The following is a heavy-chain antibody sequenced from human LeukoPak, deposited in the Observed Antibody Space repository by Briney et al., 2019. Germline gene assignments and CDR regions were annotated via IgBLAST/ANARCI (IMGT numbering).Heavy chain of an antibody. J-gene: IGHJ5*02. CDR2: IYYSGST. CDR3: ARAIVGATWFDP. V-gene: IGHV4-59*08. CDR1: GGSISSYY. Sequence: SETLSLTCTVSGGSISSYYWSWIRQPPGKGLEWIGYIYYSGSTNYNPSLKSRVTISVDTSKNQFSLKLSSVTAADTAVYYCARAIVGATWFDPWGQGTLVTVSS. D-gene: IGHD1-26*01.